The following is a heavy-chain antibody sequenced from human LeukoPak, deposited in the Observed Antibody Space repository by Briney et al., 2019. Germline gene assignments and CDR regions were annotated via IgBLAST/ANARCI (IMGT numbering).Heavy chain of an antibody. J-gene: IGHJ5*02. V-gene: IGHV4-34*01. CDR3: ARGLIVVVPAAIRDWFDP. D-gene: IGHD2-2*01. CDR1: GGSFSGYY. CDR2: INHSGST. Sequence: PSETLSLTCAVYGGSFSGYYWSWIRQPPGKGLEWIGEINHSGSTNYNPSLKSRVTISVDTSKNQFSLKLSSVTAADTAVYYCARGLIVVVPAAIRDWFDPWGQGTLVTVSS.